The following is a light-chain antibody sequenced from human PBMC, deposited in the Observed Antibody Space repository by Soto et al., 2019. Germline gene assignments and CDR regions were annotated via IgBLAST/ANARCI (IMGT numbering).Light chain of an antibody. Sequence: QSVLTQPPSASGTPGQRLTISCSGSSSNIGSKTVHWYQQLPGTASKLLIYSNNRRPSGVPDRFSGSKSGTSASLAISGPQSEDEGDYYCAAWDDSLNVLVFGGGTQLTVL. J-gene: IGLJ2*01. CDR2: SNN. V-gene: IGLV1-44*01. CDR3: AAWDDSLNVLV. CDR1: SSNIGSKT.